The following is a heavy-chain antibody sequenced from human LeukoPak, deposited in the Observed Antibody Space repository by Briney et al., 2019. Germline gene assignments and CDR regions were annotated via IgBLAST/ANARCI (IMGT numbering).Heavy chain of an antibody. D-gene: IGHD3-16*01. V-gene: IGHV3-23*01. CDR2: TSHSGDGA. J-gene: IGHJ4*02. CDR3: AKESEGASPAY. CDR1: GFTFSGYG. Sequence: GGSLRLSCVVSGFTFSGYGLSWVRQTPGKGLEWVSATSHSGDGAYYADSVRGRFTASRDSSTNTYYLQMDSLRAEDTAVYYCAKESEGASPAYWGRGTLVTVSS.